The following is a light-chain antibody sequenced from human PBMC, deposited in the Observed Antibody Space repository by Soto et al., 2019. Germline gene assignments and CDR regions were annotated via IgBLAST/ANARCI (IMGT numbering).Light chain of an antibody. Sequence: AIPMTQSPYSFSPFTIDKVTLTCRASQGISSYLAWYQQKPGKAPKLLIYAASTLQSGVPSRFSGSGSGTDFTLTISCLQSEDFATYYCQQYYSYPRTFGGGTKVDIK. CDR2: AAS. CDR1: QGISSY. CDR3: QQYYSYPRT. J-gene: IGKJ4*01. V-gene: IGKV1-8*01.